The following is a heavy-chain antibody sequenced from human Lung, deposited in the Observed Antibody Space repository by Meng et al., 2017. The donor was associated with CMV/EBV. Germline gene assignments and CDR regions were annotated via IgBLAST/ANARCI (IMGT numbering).Heavy chain of an antibody. CDR3: GCARFDF. J-gene: IGHJ4*02. V-gene: IGHV4-38-2*02. Sequence: LRLSCTVSGYSISSGYYWGWVRQPPGKGLEWIGSIYHSGSTYYNPSLKSRVTISVDSSKNQFSLKLSSVTAADTAVYYCGCARFDFWGQGTQVTVSS. CDR2: IYHSGST. CDR1: GYSISSGYY. D-gene: IGHD4/OR15-4a*01.